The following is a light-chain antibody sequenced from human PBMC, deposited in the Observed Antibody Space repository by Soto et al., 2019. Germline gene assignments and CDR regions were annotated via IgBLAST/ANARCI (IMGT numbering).Light chain of an antibody. J-gene: IGLJ3*02. CDR1: NSNIGAGYD. CDR3: QSQDGSLSVSV. CDR2: GNN. V-gene: IGLV1-40*01. Sequence: QSVLTQPPSVSAAPGQTVTISCTGSNSNIGAGYDVHWYQQLPRIAPKLLIYGNNIRPSGVPDRFSGSKFATSAYLTISGLQAEDEAEYYCQSQDGSLSVSVFGGGTKLTVL.